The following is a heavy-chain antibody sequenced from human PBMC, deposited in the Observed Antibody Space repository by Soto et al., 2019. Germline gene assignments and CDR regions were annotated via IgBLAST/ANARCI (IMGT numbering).Heavy chain of an antibody. Sequence: GASVKVSCKASGGTFSSYAISWVRQAPGQGLEWMGGIIPIFGTANYAQKFQGRVTITADESTSTAYMELSSLRSEDTAVYYCARESYSGYDVSFDYWGQGTLVTVPQ. CDR3: ARESYSGYDVSFDY. CDR2: IIPIFGTA. CDR1: GGTFSSYA. D-gene: IGHD5-12*01. V-gene: IGHV1-69*13. J-gene: IGHJ4*02.